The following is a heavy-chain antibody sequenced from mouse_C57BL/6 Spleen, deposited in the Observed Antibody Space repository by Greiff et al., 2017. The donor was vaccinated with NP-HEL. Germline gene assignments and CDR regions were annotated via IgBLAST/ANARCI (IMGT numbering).Heavy chain of an antibody. D-gene: IGHD3-1*01. CDR2: ISDGGSYT. CDR1: GFTFSSYA. Sequence: EVQLVESGGGLVKPGGSLKLSCAASGFTFSSYAMSWVRQTPEKRLEWVATISDGGSYTYYPDNVKGRFTISRDNAKNNLYLQMSHLKSEDTAMYYCARDRGYYLDYWGQGTTLTVSS. J-gene: IGHJ2*01. V-gene: IGHV5-4*01. CDR3: ARDRGYYLDY.